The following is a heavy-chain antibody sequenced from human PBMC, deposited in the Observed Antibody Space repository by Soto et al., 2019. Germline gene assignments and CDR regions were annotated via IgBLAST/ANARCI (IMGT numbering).Heavy chain of an antibody. V-gene: IGHV3-30*18. J-gene: IGHJ3*02. D-gene: IGHD6-19*01. Sequence: GGSLRLSCAASGFTFSSYGMHWVRQAPGKGLEWVAVISYDGSNKYYADSVKGRFTISRDNSKNTLYLQMNSLRAEDTAVYYCAKDGPYSSGWYGAVDIWGQGTMVTVSS. CDR1: GFTFSSYG. CDR2: ISYDGSNK. CDR3: AKDGPYSSGWYGAVDI.